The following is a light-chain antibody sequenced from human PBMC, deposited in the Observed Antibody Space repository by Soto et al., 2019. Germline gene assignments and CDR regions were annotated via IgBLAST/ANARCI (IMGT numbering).Light chain of an antibody. J-gene: IGKJ4*01. CDR2: GAS. CDR1: QSVSSSY. CDR3: QQYGSPPPFT. V-gene: IGKV3-20*01. Sequence: EIVLTQSPGTLSLSPGERATLSCRASQSVSSSYLAWYQQKPGQAPRLLIYGASSRATGMPDRFSGSESGTDLTLTISRLEHEYFEVYYCQQYGSPPPFTFGGGTKVEIK.